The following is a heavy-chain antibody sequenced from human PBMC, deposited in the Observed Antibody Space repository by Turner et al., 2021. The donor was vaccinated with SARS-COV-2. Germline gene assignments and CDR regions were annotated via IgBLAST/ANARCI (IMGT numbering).Heavy chain of an antibody. D-gene: IGHD2-2*01. V-gene: IGHV3-21*02. J-gene: IGHJ6*02. CDR1: GFTFGRSE. CDR3: ARDHRPVVVPAAKRAGSYYYGMDV. Sequence: DVQLVESGGGFVQPGGSLRLSCAASGFTFGRSEMSWVRQAPGKGLEWVSSISSSSSYIYYADSVKGRFTISRDNAKNSLYLQMNSLRAEDTAVYYCARDHRPVVVPAAKRAGSYYYGMDVWGQGTTVTVSS. CDR2: ISSSSSYI.